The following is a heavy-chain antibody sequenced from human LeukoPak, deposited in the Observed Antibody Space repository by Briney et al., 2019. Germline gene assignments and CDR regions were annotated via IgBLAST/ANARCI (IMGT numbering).Heavy chain of an antibody. CDR2: ISCYNGDT. V-gene: IGHV1-18*01. D-gene: IGHD6-19*01. J-gene: IGHJ4*02. CDR3: MRDPTNTSGRYANFDY. Sequence: ASVKVSCRASGYTFNHHGISWVRQAPGQGLEWMGWISCYNGDTNYAQKFQGRVTMSTATSTSTAYMELTGLRSDDTAVYYCMRDPTNTSGRYANFDYWGQGTLVTVSS. CDR1: GYTFNHHG.